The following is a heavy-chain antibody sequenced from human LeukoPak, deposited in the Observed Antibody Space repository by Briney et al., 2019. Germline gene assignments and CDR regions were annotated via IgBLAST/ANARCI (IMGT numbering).Heavy chain of an antibody. Sequence: GGSLRLSCAASGFPFSSYWMHWVRQAPGKGLEWVSRVNSDGYTTDYADSVKGRFSISRDNAKNTPYLQMNRLRVEDTAVYYWAVKGENKALDPPFNTWGREPLSTVSS. V-gene: IGHV3-74*01. CDR1: GFPFSSYW. CDR2: VNSDGYTT. D-gene: IGHD3-16*01. CDR3: AVKGENKALDPPFNT. J-gene: IGHJ5*02.